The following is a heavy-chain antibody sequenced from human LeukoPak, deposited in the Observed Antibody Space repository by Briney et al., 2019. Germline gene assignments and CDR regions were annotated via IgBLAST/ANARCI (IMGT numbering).Heavy chain of an antibody. Sequence: GASVKVSCKVSGGTFGGYAISWARQAPGQGLEWMGGIIPTFGTANYAQKFQGRVTITADEPTSTAYMELSSLRSEDTAVYYCASEPRITMVRGVIQYRDPQPFDYWGQGTLVTVSS. J-gene: IGHJ4*02. V-gene: IGHV1-69*13. CDR1: GGTFGGYA. D-gene: IGHD3-10*01. CDR3: ASEPRITMVRGVIQYRDPQPFDY. CDR2: IIPTFGTA.